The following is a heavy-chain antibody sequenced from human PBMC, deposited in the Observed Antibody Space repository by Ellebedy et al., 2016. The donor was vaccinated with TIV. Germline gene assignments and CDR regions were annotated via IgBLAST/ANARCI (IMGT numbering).Heavy chain of an antibody. D-gene: IGHD3/OR15-3a*01. CDR1: AYSMNNFY. CDR2: VFYSGTT. V-gene: IGHV4-59*08. Sequence: MPSETLSLTCTVSAYSMNNFYWSWIRQPPGKGLEWIGYVFYSGTTNYNPSLKSRVTMSVDTSTKLFSLNLSSVTAADTAVYYCARHWGTGYSYYFDYWGQGTLVTVSS. J-gene: IGHJ4*02. CDR3: ARHWGTGYSYYFDY.